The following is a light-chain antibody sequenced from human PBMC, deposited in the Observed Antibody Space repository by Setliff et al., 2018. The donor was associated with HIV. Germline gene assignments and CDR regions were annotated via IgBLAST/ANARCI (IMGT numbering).Light chain of an antibody. J-gene: IGKJ4*01. CDR1: QTITNN. Sequence: EIVMTQSPATLSVSPGERATLSCRASQTITNNLAWYQQKPGQAPRLLIYGASTRATGIPARFSGSGSGTEFTLTISSLQSEDSAVYYCQQYFNWPPPLTFGGGTKVDIK. CDR2: GAS. CDR3: QQYFNWPPPLT. V-gene: IGKV3-15*01.